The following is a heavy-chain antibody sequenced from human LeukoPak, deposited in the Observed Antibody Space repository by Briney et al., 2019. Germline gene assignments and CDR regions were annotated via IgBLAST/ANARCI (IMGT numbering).Heavy chain of an antibody. CDR1: GGSISSGSYY. Sequence: PSETLSLTCTVSGGSISSGSYYWSWIRQPPGKGLEWIGSIYYSGSTYYNPSLKSRVTISVDTSKNQFSLKLSSVTAADTAVYYCARPTGNYGSGSYGGWFDPWGQGTLVTVSS. J-gene: IGHJ5*02. CDR3: ARPTGNYGSGSYGGWFDP. V-gene: IGHV4-39*07. CDR2: IYYSGST. D-gene: IGHD3-10*01.